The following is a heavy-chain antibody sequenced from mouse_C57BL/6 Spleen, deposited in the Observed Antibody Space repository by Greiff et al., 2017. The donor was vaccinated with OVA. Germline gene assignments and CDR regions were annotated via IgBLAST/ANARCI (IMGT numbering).Heavy chain of an antibody. Sequence: VKLMESGPGLVQPSQSLSITCTVSGFSLTSYGVHWVRQSPGKGLEWLGVIWSGGSTDYNAAFISRLSISKDNSKSQVFFKMNSLQADDTAIYYCARQLGRAMDYWGQGTSVTVSS. CDR3: ARQLGRAMDY. CDR1: GFSLTSYG. V-gene: IGHV2-2*01. J-gene: IGHJ4*01. CDR2: IWSGGST. D-gene: IGHD4-1*02.